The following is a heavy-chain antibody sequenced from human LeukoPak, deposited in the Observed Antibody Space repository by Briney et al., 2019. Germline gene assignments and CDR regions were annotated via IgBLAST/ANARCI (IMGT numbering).Heavy chain of an antibody. CDR1: GFTFSSSG. CDR2: MRIDESNK. Sequence: PGGSLRLSCVASGFTFSSSGMHWVRQLPGKGLKWLAFMRIDESNKFCADSVKGRFTISRDSSKNTLYLQMNSLRPEDTALYYCAKDLHGSGSFDYWGQGTLVTVSS. CDR3: AKDLHGSGSFDY. D-gene: IGHD3-10*01. V-gene: IGHV3-30*02. J-gene: IGHJ4*02.